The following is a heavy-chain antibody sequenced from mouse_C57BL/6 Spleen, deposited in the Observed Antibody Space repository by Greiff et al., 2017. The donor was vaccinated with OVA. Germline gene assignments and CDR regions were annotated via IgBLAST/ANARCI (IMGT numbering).Heavy chain of an antibody. CDR2: IDPNSGGT. Sequence: QVQLQQSGAELVKPGASVKLSCKASGYTFTSYWMHWVKQRPGRGLEWIGRIDPNSGGTKYNEKFKSKATLTVDKPSSTAYMQLSSLTSEDSAVYYCARSGTTVVAKGDAMDYWGQGTSVTVSS. D-gene: IGHD1-1*01. CDR1: GYTFTSYW. J-gene: IGHJ4*01. CDR3: ARSGTTVVAKGDAMDY. V-gene: IGHV1-72*01.